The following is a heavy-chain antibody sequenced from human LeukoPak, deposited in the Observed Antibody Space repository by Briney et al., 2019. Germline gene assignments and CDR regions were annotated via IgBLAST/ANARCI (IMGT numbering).Heavy chain of an antibody. Sequence: APVKVSCKASGYTFTGYYMHWVRQAPGQGLEWMGRINPNSGGTNYAQKFQGRVTMTRDTSISTAYMELSRLRSDDTAVYYCARERTSITMVRGVIIYYWGQGTLVTVSS. J-gene: IGHJ4*02. CDR3: ARERTSITMVRGVIIYY. D-gene: IGHD3-10*01. CDR1: GYTFTGYY. CDR2: INPNSGGT. V-gene: IGHV1-2*06.